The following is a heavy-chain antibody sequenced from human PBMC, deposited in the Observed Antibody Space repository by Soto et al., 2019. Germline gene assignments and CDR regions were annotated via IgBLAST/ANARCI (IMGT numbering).Heavy chain of an antibody. J-gene: IGHJ6*02. CDR3: ARGGRRSPGMDV. V-gene: IGHV4-31*03. CDR1: GGSISSGGYY. CDR2: IYYSGST. Sequence: QVQLQESGPGLVKPSQTLSLTCTVSGGSISSGGYYWSWIRQHPGKGLEWIGYIYYSGSTYYNTSLKRRVTISVYTSKNQFPLKLSSVTAADTAVYYCARGGRRSPGMDVWGQGTTVTVSS.